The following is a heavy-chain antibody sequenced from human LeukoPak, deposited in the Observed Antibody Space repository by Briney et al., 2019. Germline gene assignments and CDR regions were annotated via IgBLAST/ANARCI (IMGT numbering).Heavy chain of an antibody. V-gene: IGHV3-30*02. CDR3: ARGRRWLQPLDY. CDR2: IRYDGSNK. J-gene: IGHJ4*02. CDR1: GFTFSSYG. Sequence: PGGSLRLSCAASGFTFSSYGMHWVRQAPGKGLEGVAFIRYDGSNKYYADSVKGRFTISRDNSKNTLYLQMNSLRVEDLGVYYCARGRRWLQPLDYWGQGTLVTVSS. D-gene: IGHD5-24*01.